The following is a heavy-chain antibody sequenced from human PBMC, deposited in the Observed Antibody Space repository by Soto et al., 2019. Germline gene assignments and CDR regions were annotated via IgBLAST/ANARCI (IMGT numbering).Heavy chain of an antibody. D-gene: IGHD1-7*01. Sequence: QVQLVQSGAEVKKPGSSVKVSCKASGGTFSNYVVNWVRQAPGQGLEWMGRIIPISGAANYAQKFQGRVTVTADKSPSTTYLELSSLRSEDPAVYYCARDMTRTVVPYFDFWGQGTLVTVSS. CDR3: ARDMTRTVVPYFDF. CDR1: GGTFSNYV. CDR2: IIPISGAA. V-gene: IGHV1-69*06. J-gene: IGHJ4*02.